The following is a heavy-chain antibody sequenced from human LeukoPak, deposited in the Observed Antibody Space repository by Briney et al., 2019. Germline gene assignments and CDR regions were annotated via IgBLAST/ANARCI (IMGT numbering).Heavy chain of an antibody. CDR2: IKSKTDGGTT. D-gene: IGHD2-2*01. Sequence: GGSLRLSCAASGFTFSNAWMSWVRQAPGKGLEWVGRIKSKTDGGTTDYAAPVKGRFTISRDDSKNTLYLQMNSLKTEDTAVYYCTTDVYCSSTSCYWYWGQGTLVTVSS. CDR3: TTDVYCSSTSCYWY. CDR1: GFTFSNAW. J-gene: IGHJ4*02. V-gene: IGHV3-15*01.